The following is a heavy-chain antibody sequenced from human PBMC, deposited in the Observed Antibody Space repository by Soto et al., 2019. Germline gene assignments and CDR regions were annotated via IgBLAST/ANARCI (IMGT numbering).Heavy chain of an antibody. CDR2: IIPVLGVG. CDR3: AREAGYTYGYVFDY. D-gene: IGHD5-18*01. CDR1: GGTFGNHA. V-gene: IGHV1-69*01. J-gene: IGHJ4*02. Sequence: QVQLVQSGAEVKKPGSSVKVSCKASGGTFGNHAISWVRQAPGQGLEWLGGIIPVLGVGDNAQNFQGRVTITADASTSTAYVELSSLRSEDTALYYCAREAGYTYGYVFDYWGQGTLVTVSS.